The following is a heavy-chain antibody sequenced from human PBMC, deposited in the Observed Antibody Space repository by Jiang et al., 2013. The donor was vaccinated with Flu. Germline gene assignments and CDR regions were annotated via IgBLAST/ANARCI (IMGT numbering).Heavy chain of an antibody. CDR2: INHSGST. CDR1: GGSFSGYY. J-gene: IGHJ4*02. CDR3: ARVGYYGSGSYVDFGYGDY. V-gene: IGHV4-34*01. D-gene: IGHD3-10*01. Sequence: LLKPSETLSLTCAVYGGSFSGYYWSWIRQPPGKGLEWIGEINHSGSTNYNPSLKSRVTISVDTSKNQFSLKLSSVTAADTAVYCCARVGYYGSGSYVDFGYGDYWGQGTLVTVSS.